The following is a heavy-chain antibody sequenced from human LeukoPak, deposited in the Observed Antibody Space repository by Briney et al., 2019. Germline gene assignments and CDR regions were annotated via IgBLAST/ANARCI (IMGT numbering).Heavy chain of an antibody. CDR2: IPGRSNNT. D-gene: IGHD3-9*01. Sequence: GGSLRPSWASSGFIFSNYVLYWLRQPPGEVLDRVSAIPGRSNNTYQPDSVKGRLTIPRDSSKNTLYLQMNSLRADDTAVYYCAKCGDYDVLTGHYVSDFWGQGTLVTVSS. J-gene: IGHJ4*02. CDR1: GFIFSNYV. V-gene: IGHV3-23*05. CDR3: AKCGDYDVLTGHYVSDF.